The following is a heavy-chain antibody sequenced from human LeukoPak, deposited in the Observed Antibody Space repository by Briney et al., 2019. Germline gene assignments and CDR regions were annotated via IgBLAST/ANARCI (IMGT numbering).Heavy chain of an antibody. V-gene: IGHV1-69*04. CDR1: GGTFSSYA. Sequence: SVKVSCKASGGTFSSYAISWVRQAPGQGLEWMGRIIPILGIVNDAQKFQGRVTITADKSTSTAYMALSSLRSEDTAVYYCARVGSSSWYDYWGQGTLVTVSS. CDR3: ARVGSSSWYDY. D-gene: IGHD6-13*01. CDR2: IIPILGIV. J-gene: IGHJ4*02.